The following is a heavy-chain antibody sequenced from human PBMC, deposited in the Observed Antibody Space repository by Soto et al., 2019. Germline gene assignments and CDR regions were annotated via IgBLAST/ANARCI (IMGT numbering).Heavy chain of an antibody. Sequence: GGSLRLSCAASGFTFSSYGMHWVRQAPGKGLEWVAVISYDGSNKYYADSVKGRFTISRGNSKNTLYLQMNSLRAEDTAVYYCAKDFTYYDYVWGSYRYQGLNYYYGMDVWGQGTTVTVSS. D-gene: IGHD3-16*02. J-gene: IGHJ6*02. CDR2: ISYDGSNK. CDR1: GFTFSSYG. V-gene: IGHV3-30*18. CDR3: AKDFTYYDYVWGSYRYQGLNYYYGMDV.